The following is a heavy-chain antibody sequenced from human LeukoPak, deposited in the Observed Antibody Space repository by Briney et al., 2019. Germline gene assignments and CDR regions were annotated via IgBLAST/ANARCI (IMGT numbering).Heavy chain of an antibody. CDR2: IYPGDSDT. D-gene: IGHD2-2*01. V-gene: IGHV5-51*01. Sequence: GESLKISCKGSGYSFTSYWIGWVRQMPGKGREWMGIIYPGDSDTRYSPSFQGQVTISADKSISTAYLQWSSLKASDTAMYYCASTRGYCSSTSCPMDFDYWGQGTLVTVSS. CDR3: ASTRGYCSSTSCPMDFDY. CDR1: GYSFTSYW. J-gene: IGHJ4*02.